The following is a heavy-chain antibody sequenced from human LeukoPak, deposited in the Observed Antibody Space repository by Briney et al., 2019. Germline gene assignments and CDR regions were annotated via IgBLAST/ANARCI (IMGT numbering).Heavy chain of an antibody. CDR1: GYTFTDYY. V-gene: IGHV1-2*02. CDR3: ARDRYYGSGSYPY. J-gene: IGHJ4*02. Sequence: ASVKVSCKASGYTFTDYYMHWVRQAPGQGLEWMGWVNPNSGGTNYAQKFQGRVTMTRDTSISTAYTELSRLRSDDTAVYYCARDRYYGSGSYPYWGQGTLVTVSS. D-gene: IGHD3-10*01. CDR2: VNPNSGGT.